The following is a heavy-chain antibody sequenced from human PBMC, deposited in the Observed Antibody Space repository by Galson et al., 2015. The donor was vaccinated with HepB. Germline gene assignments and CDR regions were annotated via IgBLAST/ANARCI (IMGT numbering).Heavy chain of an antibody. CDR3: ARDRPPGIAATGYFQH. J-gene: IGHJ1*01. CDR1: GYTFSSYN. D-gene: IGHD6-13*01. Sequence: SLRLSCTASGYTFSSYNINWVRQAPGKGLEWVSSISSSTSYMYYADSVRGRFTISRDNAKKSLYLQMNSLRAEDTAVYYCARDRPPGIAATGYFQHWGQGTLVTVSS. CDR2: ISSSTSYM. V-gene: IGHV3-21*01.